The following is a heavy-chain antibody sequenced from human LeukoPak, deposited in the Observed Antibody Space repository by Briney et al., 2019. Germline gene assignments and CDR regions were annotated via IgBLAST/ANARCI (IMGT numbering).Heavy chain of an antibody. CDR2: IIPIFGTA. CDR1: GGTFSSYA. J-gene: IGHJ4*02. V-gene: IGHV1-69*05. CDR3: ARDGRSTYVDY. Sequence: SVKVSCKASGGTFSSYAISWVRQAPGQGLEWMGGIIPIFGTANYAQKFQGRVTMTTDESTRTAYMELSSLRSEDTAVYYCARDGRSTYVDYWGQGTLVTVSS. D-gene: IGHD2-2*01.